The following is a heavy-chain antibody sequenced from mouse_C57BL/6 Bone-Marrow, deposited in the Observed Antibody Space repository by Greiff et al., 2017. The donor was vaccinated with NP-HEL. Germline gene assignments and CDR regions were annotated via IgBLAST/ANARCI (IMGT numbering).Heavy chain of an antibody. CDR1: GYTFTEYT. Sequence: VQVVESGAELVKPGASVKLSCKASGYTFTEYTIHWVKQRSGQGLEWIGWFYPGSGSIKYNEKFKDKATLTADKSSSTVYMELSRLTSEDSAVYFCARHEEWLLPFAYWGQGTLVTVSA. CDR3: ARHEEWLLPFAY. J-gene: IGHJ3*01. D-gene: IGHD2-3*01. V-gene: IGHV1-62-2*01. CDR2: FYPGSGSI.